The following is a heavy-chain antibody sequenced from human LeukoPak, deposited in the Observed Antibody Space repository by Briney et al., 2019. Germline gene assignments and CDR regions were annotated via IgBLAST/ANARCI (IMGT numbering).Heavy chain of an antibody. CDR3: ARGDIDSSGYYLNWFDP. J-gene: IGHJ5*02. D-gene: IGHD3-22*01. CDR2: TNPYSHNV. Sequence: ASVKVSCKASGDTFISYGITWVRQAPGQGLEWRGWTNPYSHNVNYVQKFQGRVSMTTDTSTTTAYLELRSLRADDTAVYYCARGDIDSSGYYLNWFDPWGQGTLVTVSS. V-gene: IGHV1-18*01. CDR1: GDTFISYG.